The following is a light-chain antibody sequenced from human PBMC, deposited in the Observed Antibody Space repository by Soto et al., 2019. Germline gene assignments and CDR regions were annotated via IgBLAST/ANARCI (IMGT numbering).Light chain of an antibody. CDR2: DAS. CDR1: QSVSSY. V-gene: IGKV3-11*01. Sequence: EIVLTQSPATLSLSPGERATLSCRASQSVSSYLAWYQQKPGQAPRLLIYDASNRAPGIPARFSGSGSGTDFTLTISSLEPEDVAVYYCQQRSNWPPLFTFGHGTKVDIK. J-gene: IGKJ3*01. CDR3: QQRSNWPPLFT.